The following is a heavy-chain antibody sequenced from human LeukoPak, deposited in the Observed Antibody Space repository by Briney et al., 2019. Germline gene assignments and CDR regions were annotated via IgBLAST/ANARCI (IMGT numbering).Heavy chain of an antibody. CDR2: INHSGST. V-gene: IGHV4-34*01. D-gene: IGHD2-21*01. CDR3: ARDGVAYCGGDCYLFY. Sequence: PSETLSLTCAVYGGSFSGYYWSWIRQPPGKGLEWIGEINHSGSTNYNPSLKSRVTISVDTSKNQFSLKLSSVTAADTAVYYCARDGVAYCGGDCYLFYWGQGTLVTVSS. J-gene: IGHJ4*02. CDR1: GGSFSGYY.